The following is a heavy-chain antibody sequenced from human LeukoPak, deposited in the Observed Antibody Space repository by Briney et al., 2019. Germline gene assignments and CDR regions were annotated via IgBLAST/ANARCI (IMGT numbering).Heavy chain of an antibody. V-gene: IGHV3-23*01. Sequence: GGSLRLSCAASGFTFDDYAMHWVRQAPGKGLEWVSGISASGDVTFHADPVKGRFTISRDNSKNTLYLQMNSLRAEDTAKYYCAKSLLTTASGTGRAFDIWGQGTMVTASS. CDR2: ISASGDVT. CDR1: GFTFDDYA. D-gene: IGHD1-26*01. CDR3: AKSLLTTASGTGRAFDI. J-gene: IGHJ3*02.